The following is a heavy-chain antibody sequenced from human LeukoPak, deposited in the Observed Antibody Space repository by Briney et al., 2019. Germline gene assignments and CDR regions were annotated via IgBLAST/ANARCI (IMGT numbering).Heavy chain of an antibody. D-gene: IGHD4-23*01. J-gene: IGHJ4*02. V-gene: IGHV3-74*01. CDR3: VRGNDYGGPHY. CDR1: GFTFSSYW. CDR2: IDRDGSRI. Sequence: GGSLRLSCAVSGFTFSSYWMHWVRQAPGRGLVWVSRIDRDGSRINYADSVKGRFTISRDNGKNTLFLQMNSLRAEDAAVYYCVRGNDYGGPHYWGQGTLVTVSS.